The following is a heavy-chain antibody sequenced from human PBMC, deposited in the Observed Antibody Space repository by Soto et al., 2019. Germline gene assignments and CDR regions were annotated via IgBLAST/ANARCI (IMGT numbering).Heavy chain of an antibody. Sequence: GVPLRLSCAASGFTFSSFAMSRVRQAPWKGLEWVSAFLGSGGSTYYADSVEGRGSISRYNSNNTLYLPLNSLRTEDTTGYCGAKEPYSRSWSPFDFCGLATLLTASS. CDR3: AKEPYSRSWSPFDF. V-gene: IGHV3-23*01. D-gene: IGHD6-13*01. CDR1: GFTFSSFA. J-gene: IGHJ4*02. CDR2: FLGSGGST.